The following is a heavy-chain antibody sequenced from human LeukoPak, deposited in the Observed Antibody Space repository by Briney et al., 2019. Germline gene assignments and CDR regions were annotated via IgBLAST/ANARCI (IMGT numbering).Heavy chain of an antibody. Sequence: SETLSLTCAVYDGSFSGYYWSWIRQPPGKGLEWIGEINHSGSTNYNPSLKSRVTISVDTSKNQFSLKLSSVTAADTAVYYCARHPRLPRPYIVVVPAASWFDPWGQGTLVTVSS. CDR2: INHSGST. CDR3: ARHPRLPRPYIVVVPAASWFDP. J-gene: IGHJ5*02. V-gene: IGHV4-34*01. D-gene: IGHD2-2*01. CDR1: DGSFSGYY.